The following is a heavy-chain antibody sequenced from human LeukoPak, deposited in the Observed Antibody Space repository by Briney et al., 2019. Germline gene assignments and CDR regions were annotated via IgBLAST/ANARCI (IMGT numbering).Heavy chain of an antibody. CDR1: GFTFSNYE. D-gene: IGHD3-3*01. J-gene: IGHJ4*02. V-gene: IGHV3-48*03. CDR3: ARDFLEDDY. Sequence: GGSLRLSCTASGFTFSNYEMNWVRQAPGKGLEWVSYISSSGSTIYYADSVKGRFTISRDNAKNSLYLQMNSLRAEDTAVYYCARDFLEDDYWGQGTLVTVSS. CDR2: ISSSGSTI.